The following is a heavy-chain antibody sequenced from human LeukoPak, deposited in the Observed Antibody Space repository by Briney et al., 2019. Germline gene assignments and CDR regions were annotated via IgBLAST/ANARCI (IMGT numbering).Heavy chain of an antibody. CDR1: GFTFSSYA. CDR2: ISGSGDST. CDR3: APRGYSYGFDY. Sequence: GGTLRLSCAASGFTFSSYAMSWVRHAPGKGREWVSAISGSGDSTYYADSVKGRFTISRDNSKNTLYLQMNSLRAEDTAVYYCAPRGYSYGFDYWGQGTLVTVSS. D-gene: IGHD5-18*01. V-gene: IGHV3-23*01. J-gene: IGHJ4*02.